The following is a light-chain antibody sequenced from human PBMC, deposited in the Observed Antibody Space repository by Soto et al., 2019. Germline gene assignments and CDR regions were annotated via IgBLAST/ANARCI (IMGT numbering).Light chain of an antibody. V-gene: IGLV2-14*01. J-gene: IGLJ1*01. Sequence: QSVLTQPPSASGSPGQSVTISCTGTSNDVGGHDFVAWHQQHPGKVPKLIIYEVTNRPSGVTSRFSGSKSENTASLTISGLQAEDEADYYCSSYSATNTLVFGSGTKVTVL. CDR3: SSYSATNTLV. CDR1: SNDVGGHDF. CDR2: EVT.